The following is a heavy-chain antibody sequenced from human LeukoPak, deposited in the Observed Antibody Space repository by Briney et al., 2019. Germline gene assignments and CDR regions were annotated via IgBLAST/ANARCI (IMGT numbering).Heavy chain of an antibody. D-gene: IGHD1-14*01. J-gene: IGHJ3*02. Sequence: SVKVSCKASGGTFSSYAISWVRQAPGQGLEWMGGIIPIFGTANYAQKFQGRVTITADESTSTAYIELSSLRSEDTAVYYCASLKTVLGSGPGAFDIWGQGTMVTVSS. CDR2: IIPIFGTA. V-gene: IGHV1-69*13. CDR1: GGTFSSYA. CDR3: ASLKTVLGSGPGAFDI.